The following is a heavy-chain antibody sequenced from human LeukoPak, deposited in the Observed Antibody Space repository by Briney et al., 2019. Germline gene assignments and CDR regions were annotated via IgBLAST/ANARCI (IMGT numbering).Heavy chain of an antibody. V-gene: IGHV3-21*01. CDR2: ISSSSSYI. D-gene: IGHD2-2*01. CDR3: ARDELGYCSSTSCRNYYCGMDV. J-gene: IGHJ6*02. CDR1: GFTFSSYS. Sequence: GGSLRLSCAASGFTFSSYSMNWVRQAPGKGLEWVSSISSSSSYIYYADSVKGRFTISRDNAKNSLYLQMNSLRAEDTAVYYCARDELGYCSSTSCRNYYCGMDVWGQGTTVTVSS.